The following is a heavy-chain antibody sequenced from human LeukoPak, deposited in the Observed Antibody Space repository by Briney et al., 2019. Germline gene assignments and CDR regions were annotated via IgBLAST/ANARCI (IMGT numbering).Heavy chain of an antibody. CDR2: IDPSDSYT. V-gene: IGHV5-10-1*01. Sequence: GESQKISCKGSGYSFTSYWISWVRQMPGKGLEWMGRIDPSDSYTNYSPSFQGHVTISADKSISTAYLQWSSLKASDTAMYYCATHVIAAAAAAFDYWGQGTLVTVSS. CDR1: GYSFTSYW. J-gene: IGHJ4*02. D-gene: IGHD6-13*01. CDR3: ATHVIAAAAAAFDY.